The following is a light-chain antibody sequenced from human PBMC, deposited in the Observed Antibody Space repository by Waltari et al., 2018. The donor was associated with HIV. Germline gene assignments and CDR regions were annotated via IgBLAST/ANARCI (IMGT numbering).Light chain of an antibody. Sequence: NFMLTQPHSVSESPGKTVTISCTRSSGSIASNYVQWYQQLPGSSPTPVIYEDNQRPSGVPDRFSGSIDSSSNSASLTISGLKTEDEADYYCQSYDSSNVVFGGGTKLTVL. J-gene: IGLJ2*01. CDR2: EDN. CDR3: QSYDSSNVV. CDR1: SGSIASNY. V-gene: IGLV6-57*01.